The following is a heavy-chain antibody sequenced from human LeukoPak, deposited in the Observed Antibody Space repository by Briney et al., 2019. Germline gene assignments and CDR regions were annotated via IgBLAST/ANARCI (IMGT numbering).Heavy chain of an antibody. CDR1: GFTFSSYN. CDR3: AREGVGTSRWYGRGALDY. Sequence: GGSLRLSCAASGFTFSSYNMNWVRQAPGKGLVWVSRINSDGSSTTYADSVKGRFSISRDNAKSTVYLQMNSLRPEDAAVYYCAREGVGTSRWYGRGALDYWGQGTLVTVSS. J-gene: IGHJ4*02. D-gene: IGHD6-13*01. V-gene: IGHV3-74*01. CDR2: INSDGSST.